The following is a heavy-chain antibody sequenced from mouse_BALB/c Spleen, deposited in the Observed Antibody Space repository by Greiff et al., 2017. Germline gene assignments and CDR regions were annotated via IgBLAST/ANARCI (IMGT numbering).Heavy chain of an antibody. CDR2: IDPSDSET. Sequence: VQLQQSGPQLVRPGASVKISCKASGYSFTSYWMHWVKQRPGQGLEWIGMIDPSDSETRLNQKFKDKATLTVDKSSSTAYMQLSSPTSEDSAVYYCARETTATAWFAYWGQGTLVTVSA. J-gene: IGHJ3*01. CDR3: ARETTATAWFAY. V-gene: IGHV1S126*01. D-gene: IGHD1-2*01. CDR1: GYSFTSYW.